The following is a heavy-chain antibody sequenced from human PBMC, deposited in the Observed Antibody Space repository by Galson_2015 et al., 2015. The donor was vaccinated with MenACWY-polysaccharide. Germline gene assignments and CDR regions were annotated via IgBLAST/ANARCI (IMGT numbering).Heavy chain of an antibody. J-gene: IGHJ3*02. Sequence: ISGGRVSNNHVAWNWIRQSPSRGLEWLGRTYRGSNQYAASMRGRIALNSDTSTNQFSLQLSSVTPEDTGLYYCARGAYSSFDIWGQGTMVTVSS. CDR3: ARGAYSSFDI. CDR2: TYRGSN. CDR1: GGRVSNNHVA. D-gene: IGHD2-15*01. V-gene: IGHV6-1*01.